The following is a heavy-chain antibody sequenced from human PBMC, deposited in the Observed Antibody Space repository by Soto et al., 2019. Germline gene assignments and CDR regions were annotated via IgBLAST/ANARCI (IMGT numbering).Heavy chain of an antibody. J-gene: IGHJ4*02. Sequence: GGSLRLSCAASGFTFSNYAVNWVRQTPGRGLEWVSAISGSGDTTYYADSVKGRFTISRDNSKNTLCLQMNSLRDEDTAVYYCAKGSYSGTYYAIDYWGQGTLVTVSS. V-gene: IGHV3-23*01. CDR2: ISGSGDTT. CDR3: AKGSYSGTYYAIDY. D-gene: IGHD1-26*01. CDR1: GFTFSNYA.